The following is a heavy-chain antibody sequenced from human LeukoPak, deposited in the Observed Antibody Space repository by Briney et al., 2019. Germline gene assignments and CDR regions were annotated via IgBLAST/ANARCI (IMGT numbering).Heavy chain of an antibody. CDR3: ARVSGLRLDY. D-gene: IGHD3-10*01. V-gene: IGHV4-59*01. J-gene: IGHJ4*02. CDR1: GGSISSYY. CDR2: IYYSGST. Sequence: PSETLSLTCTVSGGSISSYYWSWIRQPPGKGLEWIGYIYYSGSTNYNPSLKSRVTISVDTSKNQFSLKLSSVTAADTAVYYCARVSGLRLDYWGQGTLVTVSS.